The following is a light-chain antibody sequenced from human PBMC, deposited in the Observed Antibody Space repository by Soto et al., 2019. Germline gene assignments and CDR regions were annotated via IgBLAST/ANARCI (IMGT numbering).Light chain of an antibody. V-gene: IGKV3-15*01. J-gene: IGKJ5*01. Sequence: EVVLTQSPATLSVSPGERATLSCRATETISTNLAWFQRKPGQPPRLLIYGSSTRATGVPDRFSGSGSGTEFTLIISSLQSEDVALYYCQQYSNWPPAITFGQGTRPEV. CDR2: GSS. CDR3: QQYSNWPPAIT. CDR1: ETISTN.